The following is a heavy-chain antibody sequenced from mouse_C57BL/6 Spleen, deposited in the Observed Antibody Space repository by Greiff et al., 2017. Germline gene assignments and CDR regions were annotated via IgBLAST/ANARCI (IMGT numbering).Heavy chain of an antibody. V-gene: IGHV1-55*01. CDR1: GYTFTSYW. CDR3: ARQLRLRYYYAMDY. J-gene: IGHJ4*01. D-gene: IGHD3-2*02. CDR2: IYPGSGST. Sequence: QVQLQQSGAELVKPGASVKMSCKASGYTFTSYWITWVKQRPGPGLEWIGDIYPGSGSTNYNEKFKSKATLTVDTSSSTAYMQLSSLTSEDSAVYYCARQLRLRYYYAMDYWGQGTSVTVSA.